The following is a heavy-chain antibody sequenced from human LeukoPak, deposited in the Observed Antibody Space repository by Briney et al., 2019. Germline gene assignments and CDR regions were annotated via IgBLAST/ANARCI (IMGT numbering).Heavy chain of an antibody. CDR2: MFHSGDT. D-gene: IGHD4-17*01. Sequence: SETLSLTCAVSGYSISSGSYWGWIRRPPGKGLEWIGNMFHSGDTYHNPSLKSRVTISADTSKNQFSLKLTSVTAADTAVYYCAKVGAYGDYARHDYWGQGTLVTVSS. V-gene: IGHV4-38-2*01. J-gene: IGHJ4*02. CDR1: GYSISSGSY. CDR3: AKVGAYGDYARHDY.